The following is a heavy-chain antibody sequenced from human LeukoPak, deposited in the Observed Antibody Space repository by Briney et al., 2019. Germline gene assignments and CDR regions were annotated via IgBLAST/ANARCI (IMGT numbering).Heavy chain of an antibody. D-gene: IGHD3-10*01. CDR3: ARVALLVSGSYFWFDP. V-gene: IGHV4-4*07. Sequence: SETLSLTCTVSGGSISGHYWSCIRQPAGKGLEWIGRIYMTGSTNYNPSLKSRVTMSVDMSKNQFSLKLSSVTAADTAVYFCARVALLVSGSYFWFDPWGQGTLVTVSS. CDR1: GGSISGHY. J-gene: IGHJ5*02. CDR2: IYMTGST.